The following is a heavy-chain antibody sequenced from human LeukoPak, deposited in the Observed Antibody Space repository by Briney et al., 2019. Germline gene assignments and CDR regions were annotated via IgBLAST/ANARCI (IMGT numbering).Heavy chain of an antibody. CDR3: ARCGAAVTTHFSH. CDR2: ISASDGTT. CDR1: GYSFSIYG. V-gene: IGHV1-18*01. J-gene: IGHJ4*02. Sequence: ASVKASCKASGYSFSIYGITWARQAPGQGLEYLGWISASDGTTNYAQKVQDRVTMTTDTSTSTAYLELRSLRSEDTAVYYCARCGAAVTTHFSHWGQGTLVTVSS. D-gene: IGHD4-17*01.